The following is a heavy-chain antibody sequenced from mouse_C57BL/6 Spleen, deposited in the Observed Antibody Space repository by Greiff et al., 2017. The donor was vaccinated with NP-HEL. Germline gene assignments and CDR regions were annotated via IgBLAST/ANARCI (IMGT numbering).Heavy chain of an antibody. J-gene: IGHJ1*03. CDR1: GFTFSSYA. CDR3: ARDRRDGSYWYFDV. D-gene: IGHD2-3*01. Sequence: EVQVVESGGGLVKPGGSLKLSCAASGFTFSSYAMSWVRQTPEKRLEWVATISDGGSYTYYPDNVKGRFTISRDNAKNNLYLQMSHLKSEDTAMYYCARDRRDGSYWYFDVWGTGTTVTVSS. CDR2: ISDGGSYT. V-gene: IGHV5-4*01.